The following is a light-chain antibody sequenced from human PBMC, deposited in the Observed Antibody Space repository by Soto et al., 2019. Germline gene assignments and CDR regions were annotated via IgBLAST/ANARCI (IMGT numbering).Light chain of an antibody. CDR2: GES. CDR1: QSVSSSY. J-gene: IGKJ5*01. CDR3: QQYGSSPPLP. Sequence: EVVLTQSPGTLSLSPGERATLSCRASQSVSSSYLAWYQQTPGQAPRLLIYGESSRATGIPDRFSGSGSGPDFTLTTSRLEPEDFAVYYCQQYGSSPPLPFGQGTRLEIK. V-gene: IGKV3-20*01.